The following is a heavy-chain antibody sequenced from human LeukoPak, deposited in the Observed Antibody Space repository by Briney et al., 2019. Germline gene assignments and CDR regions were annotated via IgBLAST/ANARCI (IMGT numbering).Heavy chain of an antibody. D-gene: IGHD5-12*01. J-gene: IGHJ4*02. CDR2: VVPMFGIR. Sequence: ASVKVSCKTSGGTFNNYAISWVRQAPGQGLEWMGRVVPMFGIRNYPQTFRGRVNITADKATNTVYMELRSLRAEDTAIYYCATEPSRSYSFDHLDFWGLGTPVSVSS. CDR3: ATEPSRSYSFDHLDF. CDR1: GGTFNNYA. V-gene: IGHV1-69*04.